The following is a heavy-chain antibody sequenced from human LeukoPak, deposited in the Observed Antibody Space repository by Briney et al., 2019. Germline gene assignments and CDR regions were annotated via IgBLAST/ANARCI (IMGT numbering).Heavy chain of an antibody. CDR1: GFTFSSFE. J-gene: IGHJ3*02. V-gene: IGHV3-48*03. Sequence: PGGSLRLSCAASGFTFSSFEMNWVRQAPGKGLEWLSYISSSGSVIYYADSVKGRFTVSRDNAENSLFLQMNSLRAEDTAIYYCARDRLGGRVYYDAFDIWGQGTMVTVSS. D-gene: IGHD6-13*01. CDR2: ISSSGSVI. CDR3: ARDRLGGRVYYDAFDI.